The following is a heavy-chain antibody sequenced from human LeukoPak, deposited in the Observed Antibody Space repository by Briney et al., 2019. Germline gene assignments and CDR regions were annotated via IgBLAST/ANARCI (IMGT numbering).Heavy chain of an antibody. D-gene: IGHD3-10*01. Sequence: GGSLRLSCAASGFTFSSYGMHWVRQAPGKGLEWVAFIRYDGSNKYYADSVKGRFTISRDNAKNSLYLQMNSLRAEDTAVYYCARWVPPWLHYPRGEDYGMDVWGQGTTVTVSS. CDR3: ARWVPPWLHYPRGEDYGMDV. J-gene: IGHJ6*02. CDR1: GFTFSSYG. CDR2: IRYDGSNK. V-gene: IGHV3-30*02.